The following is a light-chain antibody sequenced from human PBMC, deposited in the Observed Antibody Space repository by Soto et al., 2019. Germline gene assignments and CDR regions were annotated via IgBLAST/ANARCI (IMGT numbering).Light chain of an antibody. Sequence: QSALTQPASVSGSPGQSITISCTGTSSDVGGYNYVSWYQQNPGKAPKLMIYDVSNRPSGVSNRFSGSKSGNTASLTISGLQAEDEADYYCSSYTSSSSVFGGGTQLTVL. CDR1: SSDVGGYNY. CDR2: DVS. V-gene: IGLV2-14*01. CDR3: SSYTSSSSV. J-gene: IGLJ2*01.